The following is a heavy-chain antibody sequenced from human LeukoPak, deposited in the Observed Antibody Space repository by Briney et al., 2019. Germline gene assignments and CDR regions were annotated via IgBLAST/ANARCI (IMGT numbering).Heavy chain of an antibody. Sequence: PSDTLSLTCTVSGGSINSNYWSWIRQPPGKGLEYIGYVHYSGSTNYSPSFKSRVTISLDTSKIQFYLRLSAVTAADTAIYYCASGYYYKFDSWGQGTLVTVSS. J-gene: IGHJ4*02. CDR2: VHYSGST. CDR3: ASGYYYKFDS. V-gene: IGHV4-59*07. CDR1: GGSINSNY. D-gene: IGHD3-22*01.